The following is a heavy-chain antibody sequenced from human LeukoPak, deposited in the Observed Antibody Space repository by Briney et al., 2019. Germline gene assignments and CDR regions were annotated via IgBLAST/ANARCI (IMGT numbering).Heavy chain of an antibody. J-gene: IGHJ4*02. CDR3: ARVGCYDFWSGPGQLDY. V-gene: IGHV3-11*06. CDR1: GFTFSDYY. D-gene: IGHD3-3*01. Sequence: GGSLRLSCAASGFTFSDYYMSWIRQAPGKGLEWVSYISSSSYTNYADSVKGRFTISRDNAKNSLYLQMNSLRAEDTAVYYCARVGCYDFWSGPGQLDYWGQGTLVTVSS. CDR2: ISSSSYT.